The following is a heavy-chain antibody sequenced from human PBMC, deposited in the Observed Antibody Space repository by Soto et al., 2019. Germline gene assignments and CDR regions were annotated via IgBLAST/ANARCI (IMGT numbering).Heavy chain of an antibody. D-gene: IGHD2-15*01. V-gene: IGHV5-10-1*01. CDR1: GYSFTSYW. Sequence: GESLKISCKGSGYSFTSYWINWVLQIPWKGLEWMGRIDPSDSYINYSPSFQGHVTISADKSISTAYLQWSSLEASDTAMYYCARLQVVMELNGMDVWGQGTTVTVSS. J-gene: IGHJ6*02. CDR2: IDPSDSYI. CDR3: ARLQVVMELNGMDV.